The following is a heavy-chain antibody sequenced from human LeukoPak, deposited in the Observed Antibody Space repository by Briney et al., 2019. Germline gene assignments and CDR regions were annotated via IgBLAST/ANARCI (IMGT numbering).Heavy chain of an antibody. CDR1: GFTFSSYA. J-gene: IGHJ4*02. CDR2: ISYDGSNK. CDR3: ARSSYYYDSGDFDY. Sequence: GRSLRLSCAASGFTFSSYAMHWVRQAPGKGLEWVAVISYDGSNKYYADSVKGRFTISRDNSKNTLYLQMNSLRAEDTAVYYCARSSYYYDSGDFDYWGQGTLVTVSS. D-gene: IGHD3-22*01. V-gene: IGHV3-30*04.